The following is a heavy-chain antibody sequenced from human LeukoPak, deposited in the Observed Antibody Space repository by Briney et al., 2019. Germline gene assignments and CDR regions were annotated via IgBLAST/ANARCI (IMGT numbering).Heavy chain of an antibody. J-gene: IGHJ4*02. CDR2: ISSSSSTI. Sequence: GGSLRLSCAASGFTFSSYSMNWVRQAPGKGLEWVSYISSSSSTIYYADSVKGRFTISRDNAKNSLYLQMNSLRAEDTAVYYCARDRAPPYFDYWGQGTLVTVSS. CDR1: GFTFSSYS. V-gene: IGHV3-48*04. CDR3: ARDRAPPYFDY.